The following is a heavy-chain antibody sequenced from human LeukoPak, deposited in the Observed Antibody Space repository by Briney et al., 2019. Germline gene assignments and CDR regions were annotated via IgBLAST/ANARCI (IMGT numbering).Heavy chain of an antibody. CDR2: IYYSGST. V-gene: IGHV4-59*12. CDR3: ARDSADYYGSGKGPAD. CDR1: GGSISSYY. J-gene: IGHJ4*02. Sequence: SETLSLTCTVSGGSISSYYWSWIRQPPGKGLEWIGYIYYSGSTNYNPSLKSRVTISVDTSKNQFSLKLSSVTAADTAVYYCARDSADYYGSGKGPADWGQGTLVTVSS. D-gene: IGHD3-10*01.